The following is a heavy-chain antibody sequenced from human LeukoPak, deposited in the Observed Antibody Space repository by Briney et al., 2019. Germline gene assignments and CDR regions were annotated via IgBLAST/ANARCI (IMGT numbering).Heavy chain of an antibody. CDR2: IYTSGST. CDR1: GNSISSGDNY. Sequence: PSETLSLTCTVSGNSISSGDNYWSWIRQPAGKGLEWIGRIYTSGSTNYNPSLKSRVTISVDTSKNQFSLKLSSVTAADTAVYYCARLNWGAGDYWGQGTLVTVSS. J-gene: IGHJ4*02. D-gene: IGHD7-27*01. V-gene: IGHV4-61*02. CDR3: ARLNWGAGDY.